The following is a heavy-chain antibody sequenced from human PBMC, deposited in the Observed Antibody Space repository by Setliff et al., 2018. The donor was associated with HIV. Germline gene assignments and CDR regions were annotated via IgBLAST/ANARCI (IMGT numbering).Heavy chain of an antibody. V-gene: IGHV1-18*01. CDR2: ISGYNGNT. D-gene: IGHD6-19*01. J-gene: IGHJ3*01. CDR1: GYTFTNYD. Sequence: SVKVSCKPSGYTFTNYDINWVRQAPGQGLEWMGWISGYNGNTKYVQKLQGRVTMTTDTSTRTVYMELRSLRHDDTAEYFCARVPYRSAWFSGGHDAFDVWGQGTMVTVSS. CDR3: ARVPYRSAWFSGGHDAFDV.